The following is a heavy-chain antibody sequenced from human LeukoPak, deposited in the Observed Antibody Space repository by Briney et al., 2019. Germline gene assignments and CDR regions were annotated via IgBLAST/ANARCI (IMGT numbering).Heavy chain of an antibody. CDR3: ARDVQSGQLALYYYYYMDV. CDR1: GGSISSGDYY. Sequence: PSETLSLTCTVSGGSISSGDYYWSWIRQPPGKGLEWIGYIYYSGSTYYNPSLKSRVTISVDTSKNQFSLKLSSVTAADTAVYYCARDVQSGQLALYYYYYMDVWGKGTTVTVSS. V-gene: IGHV4-30-4*08. D-gene: IGHD6-6*01. CDR2: IYYSGST. J-gene: IGHJ6*03.